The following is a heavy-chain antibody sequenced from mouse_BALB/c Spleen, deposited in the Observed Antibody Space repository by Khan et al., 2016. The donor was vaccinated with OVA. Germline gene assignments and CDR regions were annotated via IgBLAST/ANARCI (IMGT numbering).Heavy chain of an antibody. V-gene: IGHV3-1*02. CDR3: VSWDY. Sequence: EVQLQESGPDLLKPSQSLSLTCTVTGYSITSGYSWHWIRQFPGHKLEWMGYIDYSGTTNYNPSLKSRISITREISKNQFFLQLNSVTTEDTATYYCVSWDYWGQGTTLTVSS. CDR1: GYSITSGYS. J-gene: IGHJ2*01. CDR2: IDYSGTT.